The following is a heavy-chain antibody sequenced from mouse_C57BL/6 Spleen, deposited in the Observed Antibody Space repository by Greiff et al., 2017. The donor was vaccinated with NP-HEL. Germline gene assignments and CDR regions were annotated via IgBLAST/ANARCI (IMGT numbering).Heavy chain of an antibody. CDR1: GYTFTSYW. J-gene: IGHJ4*01. Sequence: VQLQQSGAELAKPGASVKLSCKASGYTFTSYWMHWVQQRPGQGLEWIGYINPSSDYTKYSQKFKDKATLTADKSSSTAYMQLSSLTYEDSAVYYCARDYSNYAAMDYWGQGTSVTVSS. CDR2: INPSSDYT. CDR3: ARDYSNYAAMDY. D-gene: IGHD2-5*01. V-gene: IGHV1-7*01.